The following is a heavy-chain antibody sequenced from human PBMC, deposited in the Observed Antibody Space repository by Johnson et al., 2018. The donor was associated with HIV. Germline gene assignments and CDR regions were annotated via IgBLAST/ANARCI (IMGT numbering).Heavy chain of an antibody. D-gene: IGHD6-19*01. Sequence: MLLVESGGGVVQPGRSLRLSCSASGFSVSSNYMTWVRQAPGKGLEWVSVIYSGGNTYYADSVKGRFTISRDNSKKTLHLQMSSLRGDDTAIYYCAKVIALAGRPDAFDVWGRGTVVTVSS. CDR1: GFSVSSNY. V-gene: IGHV3-66*02. CDR2: IYSGGNT. J-gene: IGHJ3*01. CDR3: AKVIALAGRPDAFDV.